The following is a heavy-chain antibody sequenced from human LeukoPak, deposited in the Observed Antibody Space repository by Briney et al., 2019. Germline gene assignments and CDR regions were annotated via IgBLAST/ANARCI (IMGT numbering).Heavy chain of an antibody. CDR2: IITIFGTP. CDR1: VGTFSTYA. D-gene: IGHD5-12*01. Sequence: SVKVSCTASVGTFSTYAISSVRQAPGQGRECMGGIITIFGTPNYAQKFQGRVTIKADDSTITAYMDLTRMRSEDTAVYYCARGYRGYDPNSKVRLDYYYNGMDVWGQGTTVTVSS. CDR3: ARGYRGYDPNSKVRLDYYYNGMDV. V-gene: IGHV1-69*13. J-gene: IGHJ6*02.